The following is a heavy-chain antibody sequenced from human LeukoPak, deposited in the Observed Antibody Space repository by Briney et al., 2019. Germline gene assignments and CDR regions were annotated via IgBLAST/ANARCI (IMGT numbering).Heavy chain of an antibody. J-gene: IGHJ5*02. CDR1: GGSFSGYY. D-gene: IGHD2-15*01. CDR3: ARGGNWFDP. Sequence: PSETLSLTCAVYGGSFSGYYWSWIRQPPGKGLEWIGYIYTSGSTNYNPSLKSRVTISVDTSKNQFSLKLSSVTAADTAVYYCARGGNWFDPWGQGTLVTVSS. V-gene: IGHV4-4*09. CDR2: IYTSGST.